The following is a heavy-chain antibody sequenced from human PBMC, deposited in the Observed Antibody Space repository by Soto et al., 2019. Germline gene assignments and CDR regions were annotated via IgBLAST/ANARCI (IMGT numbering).Heavy chain of an antibody. D-gene: IGHD6-19*01. CDR1: GGSISSSSYY. Sequence: SETLSLTCTVSGGSISSSSYYWGWIRQPPGKGLEWIGSIYYSGSTYYNPSLKSRVTISVDTSKNQFSLKLSSVTAADTAVYYCARHPDLGSGWSYFDYWGQGTLVTVSS. CDR2: IYYSGST. V-gene: IGHV4-39*01. CDR3: ARHPDLGSGWSYFDY. J-gene: IGHJ4*02.